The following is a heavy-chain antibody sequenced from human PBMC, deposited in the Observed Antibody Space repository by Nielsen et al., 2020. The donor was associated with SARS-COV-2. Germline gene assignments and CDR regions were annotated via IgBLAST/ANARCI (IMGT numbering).Heavy chain of an antibody. Sequence: SETLSLTCAVYGGSFSGYYWSWIRQPPGKGLEWIGEINHSGSTNYNPSLKSRVTISVDTSKNQFSLKLSSVTAADTAVYYCAVLVTPKDDAFDIWGQGTMVTVSS. CDR1: GGSFSGYY. V-gene: IGHV4-34*01. CDR3: AVLVTPKDDAFDI. CDR2: INHSGST. D-gene: IGHD5-18*01. J-gene: IGHJ3*02.